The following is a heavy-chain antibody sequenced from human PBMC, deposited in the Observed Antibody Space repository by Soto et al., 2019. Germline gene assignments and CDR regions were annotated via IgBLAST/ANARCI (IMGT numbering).Heavy chain of an antibody. CDR2: IYYSGST. CDR1: GGSISSYY. V-gene: IGHV4-59*01. CDR3: ARVLFGSNYWYDP. Sequence: SETLSLTCTVSGGSISSYYWSWIRQPPGKGLEWIGYIYYSGSTNYNPSLKSRVTISVDTSKNQFSLKLSSVTAADTAVYYCARVLFGSNYWYDPWGQGTLVTVSS. J-gene: IGHJ5*02. D-gene: IGHD3-16*01.